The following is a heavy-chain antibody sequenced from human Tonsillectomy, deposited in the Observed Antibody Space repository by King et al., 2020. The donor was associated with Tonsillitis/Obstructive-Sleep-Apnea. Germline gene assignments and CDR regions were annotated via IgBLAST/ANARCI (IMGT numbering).Heavy chain of an antibody. J-gene: IGHJ4*02. CDR3: ARDRAMTTVSYVDY. CDR2: ISYDGSNK. D-gene: IGHD4-17*01. V-gene: IGHV3-30*04. Sequence: VQLVESGGGVVQPGRSLRLSCAASGFTFSNYAMHWVRQAPGKGLEWVAVISYDGSNKYYADSVKGRFTISRDNSKNTLYLQMDSLRAEDTAVYYCARDRAMTTVSYVDYWGQGTLVTVAS. CDR1: GFTFSNYA.